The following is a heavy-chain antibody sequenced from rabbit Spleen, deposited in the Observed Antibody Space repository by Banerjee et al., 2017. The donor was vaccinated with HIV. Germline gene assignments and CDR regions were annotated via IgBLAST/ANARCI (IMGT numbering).Heavy chain of an antibody. CDR2: IYADSSGST. D-gene: IGHD8-1*01. Sequence: QSLEESGGDLVKPGASLTLTCTASGFSFSSSYYMCWVRQAPGKGLECIACIYADSSGSTYSATWAKGRFTISKTSSTTVTLQMASLTAADTATYFCARDSGSSFSSYGMDLWGPGTLVTVS. CDR1: GFSFSSSYY. J-gene: IGHJ6*01. CDR3: ARDSGSSFSSYGMDL. V-gene: IGHV1S40*01.